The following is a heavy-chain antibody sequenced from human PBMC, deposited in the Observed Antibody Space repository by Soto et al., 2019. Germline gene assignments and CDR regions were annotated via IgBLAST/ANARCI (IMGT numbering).Heavy chain of an antibody. J-gene: IGHJ3*02. CDR3: ARDKGGPYGPFDI. CDR1: GYTFTGYY. CDR2: INPNSGGT. D-gene: IGHD3-10*01. Sequence: ASVKVSCKASGYTFTGYYMHWVRQAPGQGLEWMGWINPNSGGTNYAQKFQGWVTMTRDTSISTAYMELSRLRSDDTAVYYCARDKGGPYGPFDIWGQGTMVTVSS. V-gene: IGHV1-2*04.